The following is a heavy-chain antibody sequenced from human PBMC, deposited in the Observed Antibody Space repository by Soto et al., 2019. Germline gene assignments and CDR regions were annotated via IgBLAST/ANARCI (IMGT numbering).Heavy chain of an antibody. Sequence: GASVKVSCKASGGTFSSYAISWVRQAPGQGFEWMGGIIPIFGTANYAQKFQGRVTITADESTSTAYMELSSLRSEDTAVYYCARDRALLAARPRFGFDPWGQGTLVTVSS. CDR3: ARDRALLAARPRFGFDP. CDR1: GGTFSSYA. D-gene: IGHD6-6*01. J-gene: IGHJ5*02. CDR2: IIPIFGTA. V-gene: IGHV1-69*13.